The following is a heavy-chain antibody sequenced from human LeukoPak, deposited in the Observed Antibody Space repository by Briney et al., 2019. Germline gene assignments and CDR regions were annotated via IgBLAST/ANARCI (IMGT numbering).Heavy chain of an antibody. J-gene: IGHJ4*02. V-gene: IGHV3-23*01. CDR2: ISPSGDIL. CDR1: GFTFSSHG. CDR3: ARERCSGGSCARGYFDY. D-gene: IGHD2-15*01. Sequence: GGTLRLSCAASGFTFSSHGIDWVRQAPGKGLEWVSGISPSGDILYYADSVKGRFTISRDNSKNTLYLQMNSLRAEDTAVYYCARERCSGGSCARGYFDYWGQGTLVTVSS.